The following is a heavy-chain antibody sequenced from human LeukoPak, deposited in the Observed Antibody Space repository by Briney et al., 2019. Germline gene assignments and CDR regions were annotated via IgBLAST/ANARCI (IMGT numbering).Heavy chain of an antibody. Sequence: SETLSLTCTVSGGSISSSSYYWGWIRQPPGKGLEWIGSIYYSGSTYYDPSLKSRVTISVDTSKNQFSLILTSVTASDTAVYYCAREEASVGDYWGQGILVTVSS. CDR3: AREEASVGDY. CDR1: GGSISSSSYY. V-gene: IGHV4-39*01. D-gene: IGHD2-21*01. J-gene: IGHJ4*02. CDR2: IYYSGST.